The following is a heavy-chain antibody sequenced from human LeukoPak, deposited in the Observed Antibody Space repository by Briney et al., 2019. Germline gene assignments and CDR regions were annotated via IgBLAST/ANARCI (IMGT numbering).Heavy chain of an antibody. CDR1: GYTFTSYY. Sequence: ASVKVSCKASGYTFTSYYMHWERQAPGQGLEWMGIINPSGGSTSYAQKFQGRVTMTRDTSTSTVYMELSSLRSEDTAVYYCARELHPLDGYNGYYYYGMDVWGQGTTVTVSS. CDR3: ARELHPLDGYNGYYYYGMDV. V-gene: IGHV1-46*01. J-gene: IGHJ6*02. CDR2: INPSGGST. D-gene: IGHD5-24*01.